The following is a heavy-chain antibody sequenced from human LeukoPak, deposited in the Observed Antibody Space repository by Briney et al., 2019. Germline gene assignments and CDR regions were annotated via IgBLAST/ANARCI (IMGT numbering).Heavy chain of an antibody. Sequence: TASETLSLTCTVSGGSISSYYWSWIRQPPGKGLEWIGYISYSGSSNYNPSLKSRVSISVDTSKNQFSLKLNSVTAADTAVYYCASQAGGGSYYSLDYWGQGTLVTVSS. D-gene: IGHD1-26*01. V-gene: IGHV4-59*01. CDR1: GGSISSYY. CDR3: ASQAGGGSYYSLDY. J-gene: IGHJ4*02. CDR2: ISYSGSS.